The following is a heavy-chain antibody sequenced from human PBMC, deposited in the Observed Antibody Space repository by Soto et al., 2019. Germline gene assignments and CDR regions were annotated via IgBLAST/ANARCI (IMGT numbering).Heavy chain of an antibody. CDR3: ARDSNRKYYYYYYGMDV. V-gene: IGHV1-69*04. D-gene: IGHD4-4*01. CDR1: GGTFSSYT. Sequence: SVKVSCKSSGGTFSSYTISWVRQAPGQGLEWMGRIIPILGVTNYAQKFQGRVTITADKSTSTSYMELSSLRSEDTAVYYCARDSNRKYYYYYYGMDVWGQGTTVTVSS. CDR2: IIPILGVT. J-gene: IGHJ6*02.